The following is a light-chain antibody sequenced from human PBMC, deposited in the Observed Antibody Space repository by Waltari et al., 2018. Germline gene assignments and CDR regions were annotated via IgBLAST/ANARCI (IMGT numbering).Light chain of an antibody. CDR2: DSF. J-gene: IGKJ1*01. Sequence: ALTPSPATLSFSPGESATLYCRASQHIRGAYLAGYQQRPGQTPRLRIYDSFIRATGIPDRISGSGSGADFTLTISSLAPEDSAVYFCHQYDTSPQTFGQGTKVSIK. CDR3: HQYDTSPQT. V-gene: IGKV3-20*01. CDR1: QHIRGAY.